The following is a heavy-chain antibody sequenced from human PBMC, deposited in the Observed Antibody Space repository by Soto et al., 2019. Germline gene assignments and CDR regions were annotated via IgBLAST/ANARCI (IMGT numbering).Heavy chain of an antibody. J-gene: IGHJ4*02. CDR2: ISYDGSNK. D-gene: IGHD3-16*01. Sequence: VAVISYDGSNKYYADSVKGRFTISRDNSKNTLYLQMNSLRAEDTAVSYCAKGPLRLEYYFDYWGQGTLVTVSS. CDR3: AKGPLRLEYYFDY. V-gene: IGHV3-30*18.